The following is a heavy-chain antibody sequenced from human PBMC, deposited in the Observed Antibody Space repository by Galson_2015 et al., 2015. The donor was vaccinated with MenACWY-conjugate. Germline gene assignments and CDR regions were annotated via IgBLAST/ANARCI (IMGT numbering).Heavy chain of an antibody. J-gene: IGHJ4*02. D-gene: IGHD6-6*01. Sequence: SLRLSCAASGFTFSSYWMHWVRQAPGKGLVWVSRINSDGSSTSYADSVKGRFTISRDNAKNTLYLQMNSLRAEDTAVYCCARELYSSSGLFNYWGQGTLVTVSS. CDR1: GFTFSSYW. CDR3: ARELYSSSGLFNY. V-gene: IGHV3-74*01. CDR2: INSDGSST.